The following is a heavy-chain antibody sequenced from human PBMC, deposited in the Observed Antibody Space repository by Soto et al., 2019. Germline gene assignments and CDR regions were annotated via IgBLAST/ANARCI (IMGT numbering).Heavy chain of an antibody. J-gene: IGHJ6*02. D-gene: IGHD3-16*01. V-gene: IGHV4-31*03. CDR1: GGSFSSGGYY. CDR3: ATGGFVPRMDV. Sequence: PSETLSLTCTVSGGSFSSGGYYWSWIRQHPGKGLEWIGYIYYSGSTYYNPSLKSRVTISVDTSKNQFSLELSSVTAADTAVYYCATGGFVPRMDVWGQGTTVTVSS. CDR2: IYYSGST.